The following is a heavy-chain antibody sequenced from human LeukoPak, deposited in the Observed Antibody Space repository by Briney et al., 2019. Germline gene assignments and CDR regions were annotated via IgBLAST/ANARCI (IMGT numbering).Heavy chain of an antibody. CDR1: GFTFSSYA. J-gene: IGHJ4*02. D-gene: IGHD4-17*01. Sequence: GGSLRLSCAASGFTFSSYAMHWVRQAPGKGLEWVAVISYDGSNKYYADSVKGRFTISRDNAKNSLYLQMNSLRAEDTAVYYCARGDDYAFDYWGQGTLVTVSS. V-gene: IGHV3-30*04. CDR2: ISYDGSNK. CDR3: ARGDDYAFDY.